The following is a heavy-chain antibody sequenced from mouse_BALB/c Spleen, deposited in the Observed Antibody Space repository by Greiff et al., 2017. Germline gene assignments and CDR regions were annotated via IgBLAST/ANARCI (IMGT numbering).Heavy chain of an antibody. Sequence: VQLKQSGPGLVKPSQSLSLTCSVTGYSITSGYYWNWIRQFPGNKLEWMGDISYDGSNNYNPSLKNRISITRDTSKNQFFLKLNSVTTEDTATYYCARDGYLDYWGQGTTLTVSS. J-gene: IGHJ2*01. CDR3: ARDGYLDY. CDR2: ISYDGSN. CDR1: GYSITSGYY. V-gene: IGHV3-6*02.